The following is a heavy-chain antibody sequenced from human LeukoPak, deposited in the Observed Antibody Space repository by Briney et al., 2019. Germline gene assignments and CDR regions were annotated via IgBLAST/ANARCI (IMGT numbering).Heavy chain of an antibody. CDR1: GGSISSYY. V-gene: IGHV4-59*01. Sequence: PSETLSLTCTVSGGSISSYYWSWIRQPPGKGLEWIGYIYYSGSTNYNPSLKSRVTILVDTSKNQFSLKLSSVTAADTAVYYCARENNFWSGSTNWFDPWGQGTLVTVSS. J-gene: IGHJ5*02. CDR2: IYYSGST. D-gene: IGHD3-3*01. CDR3: ARENNFWSGSTNWFDP.